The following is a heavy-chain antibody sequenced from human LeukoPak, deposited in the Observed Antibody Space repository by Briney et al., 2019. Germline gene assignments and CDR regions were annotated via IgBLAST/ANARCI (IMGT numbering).Heavy chain of an antibody. D-gene: IGHD3-16*01. CDR3: ARDSPLGMIRRGWFDP. CDR2: ISAYNGNT. Sequence: ASVKVSCKASGYTFTSYGISWVRQAPGQGLEWMGWISAYNGNTNYAQKLQGRVTMTTDTSTSTAYMELRSLRSDDTAVYYCARDSPLGMIRRGWFDPWGQGTLVTVSS. CDR1: GYTFTSYG. V-gene: IGHV1-18*01. J-gene: IGHJ5*02.